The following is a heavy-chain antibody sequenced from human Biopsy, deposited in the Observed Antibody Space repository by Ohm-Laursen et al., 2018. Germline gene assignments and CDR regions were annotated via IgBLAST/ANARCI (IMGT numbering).Heavy chain of an antibody. J-gene: IGHJ4*02. CDR2: IIPMFGTA. V-gene: IGHV1-69*13. CDR3: ARGPHSGSHSCFDY. D-gene: IGHD1-26*01. CDR1: GGTFINYA. Sequence: AASVKVSCKASGGTFINYAISWVRQAPGQGLEWMGGIIPMFGTANYAQMFQGRVTISADESTSTSYVELSSLTTEDTAIYYCARGPHSGSHSCFDYWGRGTLVTVSS.